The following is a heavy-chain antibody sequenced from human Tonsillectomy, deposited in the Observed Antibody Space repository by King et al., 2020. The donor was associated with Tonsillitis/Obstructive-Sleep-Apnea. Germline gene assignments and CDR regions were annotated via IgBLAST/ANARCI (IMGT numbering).Heavy chain of an antibody. V-gene: IGHV3-66*04. CDR2: IYSGGST. J-gene: IGHJ5*02. CDR1: GFTVSSNY. D-gene: IGHD6-6*01. CDR3: ARPPMYSNSSGSSWFAP. Sequence: VQLVESGGGLVQPGGSLRLSCAASGFTVSSNYMSWVRQAPGTGLEWVSVIYSGGSTYYADSVKGRFTISRDNSKNTLCLQMNSLRAEDTAVYYCARPPMYSNSSGSSWFAPWGQGTLVTVSS.